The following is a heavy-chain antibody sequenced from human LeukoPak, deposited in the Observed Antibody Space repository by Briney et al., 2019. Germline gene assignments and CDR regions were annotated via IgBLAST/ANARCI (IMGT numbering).Heavy chain of an antibody. Sequence: ASVKVSCKASGYIFTGYYIHWVRQAPGQGLEWMGWINPNSGGTNYAQKFRGRVTMTRDTSISTAYMELSRLRSDDTAVYYCARHLTMIVVVSRDSDAFDIWGQGTMVTVSS. CDR1: GYIFTGYY. CDR3: ARHLTMIVVVSRDSDAFDI. CDR2: INPNSGGT. V-gene: IGHV1-2*02. J-gene: IGHJ3*02. D-gene: IGHD3-22*01.